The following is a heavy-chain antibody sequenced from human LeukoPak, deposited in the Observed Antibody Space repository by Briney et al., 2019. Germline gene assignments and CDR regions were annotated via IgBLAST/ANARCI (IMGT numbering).Heavy chain of an antibody. J-gene: IGHJ6*03. D-gene: IGHD3-22*01. CDR3: ARDIRNGYFPYYYYYMDV. CDR1: GDSIGSYY. Sequence: SETLSLTCTVSGDSIGSYYWSWIRQPPGKGLEWIGYIYYSGSTNYNPSLKSRVTISVDTSKNQFSLKLSSVTAADTAVYYCARDIRNGYFPYYYYYMDVWGKGTTVTVSS. CDR2: IYYSGST. V-gene: IGHV4-59*01.